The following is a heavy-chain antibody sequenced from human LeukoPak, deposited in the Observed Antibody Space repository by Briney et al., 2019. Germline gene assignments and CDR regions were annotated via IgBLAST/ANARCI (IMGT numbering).Heavy chain of an antibody. CDR2: IYSGGST. D-gene: IGHD3-22*01. Sequence: GGSLRLSCAASGFTVSSNYMSWVRQAPGKGLEWVSVIYSGGSTYYSDAVKGRFTISRDNSKNTLYLQMTSLRAEDRAVYYCARDSAYYYDSSGYWGGVDYWGQGTLVTVSS. CDR1: GFTVSSNY. CDR3: ARDSAYYYDSSGYWGGVDY. V-gene: IGHV3-66*02. J-gene: IGHJ4*02.